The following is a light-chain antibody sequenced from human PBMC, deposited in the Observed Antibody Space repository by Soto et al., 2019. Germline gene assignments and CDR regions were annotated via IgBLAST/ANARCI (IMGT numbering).Light chain of an antibody. V-gene: IGKV3-11*01. Sequence: EIVLAQSPATLSLSPGERATPSCRASQNVRTYLAWYQQKPGQAPRLLIYDASNRATGVPARFSGSGSGTDFTLTISSLEPEDFAVYYCQQRSNWPPYPFGQGTKLEVK. CDR1: QNVRTY. J-gene: IGKJ2*01. CDR3: QQRSNWPPYP. CDR2: DAS.